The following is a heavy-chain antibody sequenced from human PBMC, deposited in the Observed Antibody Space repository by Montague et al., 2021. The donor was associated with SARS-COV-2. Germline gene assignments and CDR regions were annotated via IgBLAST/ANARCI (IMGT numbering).Heavy chain of an antibody. D-gene: IGHD2-15*01. CDR2: ISYDGNIK. Sequence: SLRLSCAASGFSFSSSVMHWVRQAPGKGLEWVAVISYDGNIKNYIDSVKGRFTISRDNSKNTLYLQINGLRPDDTAVYYCAGGPHYCSGGDCFWGQGALVTVSS. J-gene: IGHJ4*02. V-gene: IGHV3-30*04. CDR3: AGGPHYCSGGDCF. CDR1: GFSFSSSV.